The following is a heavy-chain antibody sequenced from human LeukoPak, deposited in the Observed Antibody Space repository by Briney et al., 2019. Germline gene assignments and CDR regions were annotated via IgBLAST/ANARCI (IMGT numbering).Heavy chain of an antibody. J-gene: IGHJ4*02. CDR2: INPNSGGT. V-gene: IGHV1-2*03. CDR1: GYTFTGYY. D-gene: IGHD6-6*01. CDR3: ARGRGLYYSSSSPSFDY. Sequence: LEASVKVSCKASGYTFTGYYMHWVRQAPGQGLEWMGWINPNSGGTNYAQKFQGRVTMTRDTSISTAYMELSRLRSDDTAVYYCARGRGLYYSSSSPSFDYWGQGTLVTVSS.